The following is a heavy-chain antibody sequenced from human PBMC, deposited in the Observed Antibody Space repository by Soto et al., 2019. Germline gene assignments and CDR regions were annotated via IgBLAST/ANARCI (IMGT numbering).Heavy chain of an antibody. D-gene: IGHD5-18*01. CDR3: ASKPNSRYYFDY. Sequence: QMQLQESGPGLVRPSDTLSLTCAVSGYSISSSNWWGWIRQATGKGLEWIGYIYYSGSTYYTPSLKCRVTMSVDTSNNQFSLRLNSVTAVDTAVYYCASKPNSRYYFDYWGQGTLVTVSS. CDR2: IYYSGST. CDR1: GYSISSSNW. J-gene: IGHJ4*02. V-gene: IGHV4-28*01.